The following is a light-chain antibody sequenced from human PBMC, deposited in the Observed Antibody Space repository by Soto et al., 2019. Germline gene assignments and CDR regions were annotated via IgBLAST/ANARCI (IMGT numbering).Light chain of an antibody. CDR1: QTIRTS. Sequence: DIQMTQSPSSLSASVGDRVILTCRASQTIRTSLNWYQQKPGKAPKLLIYAASTLHIGVPSRFSGSGSGTYVTLSISNLQPEDFATYFCQQTYSSPPTFGQGTKVE. V-gene: IGKV1-39*01. CDR3: QQTYSSPPT. CDR2: AAS. J-gene: IGKJ1*01.